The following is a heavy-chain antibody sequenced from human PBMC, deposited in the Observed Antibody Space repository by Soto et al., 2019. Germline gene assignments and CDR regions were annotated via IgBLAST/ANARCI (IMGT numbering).Heavy chain of an antibody. CDR2: ISGSGGST. J-gene: IGHJ5*02. D-gene: IGHD5-18*01. V-gene: IGHV3-23*01. CDR1: GFTFSDYY. CDR3: AKDREDTAMVIFDWFDP. Sequence: PGGSLRLSCAASGFTFSDYYMSWIRQAPGKGLEWVSAISGSGGSTYYADSVKGRFTISRDNSKNTLYLQMNSLRAEDTAVYYCAKDREDTAMVIFDWFDPWGQGTLVTVSS.